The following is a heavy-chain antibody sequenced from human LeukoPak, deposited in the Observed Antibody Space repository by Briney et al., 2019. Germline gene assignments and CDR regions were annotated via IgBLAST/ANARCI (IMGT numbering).Heavy chain of an antibody. V-gene: IGHV6-1*01. Sequence: SQTLSLTCAISGDSVSSNSAAWTWIRQSPSRGLEWLGRTYYRSKWYNDYAVSVKSRITINPDTSKNQFSLQLNSVTPEDTAVYYCARGRVYYDSSGTFDYWGQGTLVTVSS. J-gene: IGHJ4*02. D-gene: IGHD3-22*01. CDR2: TYYRSKWYN. CDR3: ARGRVYYDSSGTFDY. CDR1: GDSVSSNSAA.